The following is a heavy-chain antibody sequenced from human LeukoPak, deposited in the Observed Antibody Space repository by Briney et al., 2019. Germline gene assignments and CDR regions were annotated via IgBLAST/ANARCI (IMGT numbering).Heavy chain of an antibody. CDR1: GFTFSSYG. V-gene: IGHV3-30*02. Sequence: GGSLRLSCAASGFTFSSYGMHWVRQAPGKGLEWVAFIRYDGSNKYYADSVKGRFTISRDNSKNTLYLQMNSLRPEDSAVHYCAKDGRGSGFPDYWGQGTLVTVSS. J-gene: IGHJ4*02. CDR2: IRYDGSNK. CDR3: AKDGRGSGFPDY. D-gene: IGHD3-22*01.